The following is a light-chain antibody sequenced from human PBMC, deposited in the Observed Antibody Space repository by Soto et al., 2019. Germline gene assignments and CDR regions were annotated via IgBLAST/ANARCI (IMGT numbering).Light chain of an antibody. Sequence: EIVLTQSPGTRAALPDDRDPLSCRASQAVNTRLAWYQHKPGQAPRIIIYLASNRAAGVPARFSGSVSGTDGTITISDVEKEDGSVYYCHQRQSWTRTFGQGTKVDIK. CDR1: QAVNTR. J-gene: IGKJ1*01. V-gene: IGKV3D-11*03. CDR2: LAS. CDR3: HQRQSWTRT.